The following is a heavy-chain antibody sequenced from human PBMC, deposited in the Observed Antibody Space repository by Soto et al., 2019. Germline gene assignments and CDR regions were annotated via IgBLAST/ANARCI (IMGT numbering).Heavy chain of an antibody. J-gene: IGHJ5*01. CDR2: ISASAATT. V-gene: IGHV3-23*01. Sequence: GGSLRLSCAASDFTFSNYAMNWVRQAPGKGLEWVSAISASAATTYYADSVKGRFAVSRDNSKSTLYLQMTSLRPEDTAVYYCAKGGAYSTSSSDSWGQGTLVTVSS. D-gene: IGHD6-6*01. CDR3: AKGGAYSTSSSDS. CDR1: DFTFSNYA.